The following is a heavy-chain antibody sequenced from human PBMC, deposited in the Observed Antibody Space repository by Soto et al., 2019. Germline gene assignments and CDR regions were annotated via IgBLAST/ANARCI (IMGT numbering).Heavy chain of an antibody. J-gene: IGHJ4*02. CDR2: IYYSGST. V-gene: IGHV4-59*01. CDR3: ARDFVGSGYFDY. D-gene: IGHD2-21*01. Sequence: SETLSLTCTVSGGSISSYYWIWIRQPPGKGLEWIGYIYYSGSTNYNPSLKSRVTISVDTSKNQFSLKLSSVTAADTAVYYCARDFVGSGYFDYWGQGTLVTVSS. CDR1: GGSISSYY.